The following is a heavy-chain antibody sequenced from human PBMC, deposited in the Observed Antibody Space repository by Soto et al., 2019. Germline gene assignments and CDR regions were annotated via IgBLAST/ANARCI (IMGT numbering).Heavy chain of an antibody. CDR1: GGSISSYY. Sequence: TRSVTRTVSGGSISSYYRSWIRQPPGKGLEWIGYIYYSGSTNYNPSLKSRVTISVDTSKNQFSLKLSSVIAADTAVYYCARYCSGWNYFYYYYMDVWGKGTTVTVSS. CDR2: IYYSGST. D-gene: IGHD6-19*01. CDR3: ARYCSGWNYFYYYYMDV. V-gene: IGHV4-59*01. J-gene: IGHJ6*03.